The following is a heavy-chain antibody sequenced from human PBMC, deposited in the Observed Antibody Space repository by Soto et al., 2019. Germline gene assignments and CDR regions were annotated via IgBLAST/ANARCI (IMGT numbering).Heavy chain of an antibody. V-gene: IGHV4-59*01. J-gene: IGHJ4*02. CDR3: ASQPTITGTTDY. D-gene: IGHD1-7*01. Sequence: PSETLSLTCTVSGGSISSYYWSWIRQPPGKGLEWIGYIYYSGSTNYNPSLKSRVTISVDTSKNQFPLKLSSVTAADTAVYYCASQPTITGTTDYWGQGTLVTVSS. CDR2: IYYSGST. CDR1: GGSISSYY.